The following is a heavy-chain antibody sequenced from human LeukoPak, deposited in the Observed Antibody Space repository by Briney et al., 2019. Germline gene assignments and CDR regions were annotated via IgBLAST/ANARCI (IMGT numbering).Heavy chain of an antibody. Sequence: ASVKVPCKASGYTFTSYAMHWVRQAPGQRLEWMGWINAGSGNTKYSQEFQGRVTITRDTSASTAYMELSSLRSEDMAVYYCAMCSGGSCYSMDYWGQGTLVTVSS. CDR3: AMCSGGSCYSMDY. D-gene: IGHD2-15*01. CDR1: GYTFTSYA. CDR2: INAGSGNT. V-gene: IGHV1-3*03. J-gene: IGHJ4*02.